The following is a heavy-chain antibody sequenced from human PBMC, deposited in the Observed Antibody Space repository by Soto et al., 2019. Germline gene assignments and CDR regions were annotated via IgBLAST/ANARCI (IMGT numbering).Heavy chain of an antibody. CDR1: GGSFSGYY. CDR2: INHSGST. V-gene: IGHV4-34*01. CDR3: AREWVNWFDP. D-gene: IGHD1-26*01. J-gene: IGHJ5*02. Sequence: PSETLSLTCAVYGGSFSGYYWSWIRQPPGKGLEWIGEINHSGSTNYNPSLKSRVTISVDTSKNQFSLKLSSVTAADTAVYYCAREWVNWFDPWGQGTLVTVSS.